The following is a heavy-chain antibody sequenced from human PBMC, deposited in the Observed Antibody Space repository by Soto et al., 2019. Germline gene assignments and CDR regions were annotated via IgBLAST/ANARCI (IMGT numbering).Heavy chain of an antibody. D-gene: IGHD2-15*01. Sequence: QVQLVESGGGVVQPGRSLRLSCAASGFTFSSYAMHWVRQAPGKGLEWVAVISYDGSNKYYADSVKGRFTISRDNSKNTLYLKRNSLRAEDTAVYYCARDRGMGCSGGSSSNSYFAYWAQGTLVTVSS. CDR3: ARDRGMGCSGGSSSNSYFAY. CDR1: GFTFSSYA. CDR2: ISYDGSNK. V-gene: IGHV3-30-3*01. J-gene: IGHJ4*02.